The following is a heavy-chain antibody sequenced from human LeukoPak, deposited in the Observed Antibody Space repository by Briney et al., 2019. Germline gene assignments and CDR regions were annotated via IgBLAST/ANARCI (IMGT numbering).Heavy chain of an antibody. V-gene: IGHV1-46*01. D-gene: IGHD2-8*01. CDR2: INPSGGST. Sequence: ASVKVSCKASGYTFTSYYMHWVRQAPGQGLEWMGIINPSGGSTSYAQKFQGRVTMTRDMSTSTVYMELSSLRSEDTAVYYCARELRIMVYAMGGNWFDPWGQGTLVTVSS. CDR1: GYTFTSYY. CDR3: ARELRIMVYAMGGNWFDP. J-gene: IGHJ5*02.